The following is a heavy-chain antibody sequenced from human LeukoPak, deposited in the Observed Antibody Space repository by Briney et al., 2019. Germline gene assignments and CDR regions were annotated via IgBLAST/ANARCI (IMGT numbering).Heavy chain of an antibody. CDR2: INPSGGST. CDR1: GYTFTSYY. J-gene: IGHJ6*03. Sequence: ASVKVSCKASGYTFTSYYMHWVRQAPGQGLEWMGIINPSGGSTSYAQKFQGRVTMTRDTSTSTVYMELSSLRSEDTAVYYCARTEVSDFWSGPTPYYYYYMDVWGKGTTVTVPS. CDR3: ARTEVSDFWSGPTPYYYYYMDV. D-gene: IGHD3-3*01. V-gene: IGHV1-46*01.